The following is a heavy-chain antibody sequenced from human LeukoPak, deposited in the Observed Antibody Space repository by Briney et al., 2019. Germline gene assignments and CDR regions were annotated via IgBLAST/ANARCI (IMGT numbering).Heavy chain of an antibody. J-gene: IGHJ4*02. D-gene: IGHD3-10*01. CDR3: AKLSLSGRSQSADY. V-gene: IGHV3-23*01. Sequence: GGSLRLSCAASGFTFSSYAITWVRQAPGKGLEWVSAVSSNGAKTYYADSVKGRFTISRDNSKNTLFLQMNSLRAEDTAVYYCAKLSLSGRSQSADYWGQGTLVTVSS. CDR1: GFTFSSYA. CDR2: VSSNGAKT.